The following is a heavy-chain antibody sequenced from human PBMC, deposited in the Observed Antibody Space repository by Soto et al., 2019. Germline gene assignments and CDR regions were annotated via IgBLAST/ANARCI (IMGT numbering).Heavy chain of an antibody. D-gene: IGHD2-8*02. Sequence: GGSLRLSCAASGFTFSSYAMSWVRQAPGKGLEWVSAISGSGGSTYYADSVKGRFTISRDNSKNTLYLQMNSLRAEDTAVYYCAKLPGPYYYYGMDVWGQGTTVTVSS. CDR2: ISGSGGST. CDR3: AKLPGPYYYYGMDV. J-gene: IGHJ6*02. CDR1: GFTFSSYA. V-gene: IGHV3-23*01.